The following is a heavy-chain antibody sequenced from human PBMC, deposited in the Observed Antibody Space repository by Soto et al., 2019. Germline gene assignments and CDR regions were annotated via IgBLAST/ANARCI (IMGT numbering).Heavy chain of an antibody. V-gene: IGHV3-33*01. J-gene: IGHJ4*02. Sequence: QVQLVESGGGVVQPGRSLRLSCAAAGFTFSSYGMHWVRQAPGKGLEWVAAIGGDGSNKYYADSVNGRLTISRDNSKNTLYLQINSLRAEDTAVYYCARWGIAAVDYWGQETLVTVSS. CDR1: GFTFSSYG. CDR2: IGGDGSNK. D-gene: IGHD6-13*01. CDR3: ARWGIAAVDY.